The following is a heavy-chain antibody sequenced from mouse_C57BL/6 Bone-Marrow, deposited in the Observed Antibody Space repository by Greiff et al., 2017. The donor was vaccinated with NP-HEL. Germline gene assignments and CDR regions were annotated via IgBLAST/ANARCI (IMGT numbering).Heavy chain of an antibody. D-gene: IGHD2-1*01. V-gene: IGHV3-6*01. CDR1: GYSITSGYY. CDR2: ISYDGSN. J-gene: IGHJ3*01. CDR3: AREGLYYSY. Sequence: EVKLVESGPGLVKPSQSLSLTCSVTGYSITSGYYWNWIRQFPGNKLEWMGYISYDGSNNYNPSLKNRISITRDTSKNQFFLKLNSVTTEDTATYYCAREGLYYSYWGQGTLVTVSA.